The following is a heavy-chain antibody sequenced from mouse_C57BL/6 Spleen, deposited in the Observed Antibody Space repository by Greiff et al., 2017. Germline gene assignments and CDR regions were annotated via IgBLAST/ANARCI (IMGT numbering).Heavy chain of an antibody. J-gene: IGHJ3*01. Sequence: VQLQQSGPELVKPGASVKISCKASGYTFTDYYMNWVKQSHGKSLEWIGDINPNNGGTSYNQKFKGKATLTVDKSSSTAYMELRSLTSEDSAVYYCARLRNQGPWFAYWGQGTLVTVSA. CDR1: GYTFTDYY. D-gene: IGHD2-12*01. CDR3: ARLRNQGPWFAY. CDR2: INPNNGGT. V-gene: IGHV1-26*01.